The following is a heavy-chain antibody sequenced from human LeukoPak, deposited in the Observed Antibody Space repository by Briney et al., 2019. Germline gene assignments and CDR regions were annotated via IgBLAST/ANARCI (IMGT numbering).Heavy chain of an antibody. J-gene: IGHJ6*03. D-gene: IGHD1-1*01. V-gene: IGHV4-59*01. CDR1: GGSISSYY. CDR3: ARVMEPHYYYYMDV. Sequence: SETLSLTCTVSGGSISSYYWSWVRQPPGKGLEWIGYIYYTGSTNYNPSLKSRVTISVDTSKNQFSLKLSSVTAADTAVYYCARVMEPHYYYYMDVWGKGTTVTISS. CDR2: IYYTGST.